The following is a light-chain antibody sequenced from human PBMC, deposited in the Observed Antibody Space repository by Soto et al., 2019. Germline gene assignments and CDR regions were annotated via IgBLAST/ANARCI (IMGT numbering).Light chain of an antibody. CDR1: SGHSNYA. J-gene: IGLJ2*01. CDR3: QTWGTGIHGV. Sequence: QPVLTQSPSASASLGASVKLTCTLSSGHSNYAIAWHQQQPEKGPRYLMKVNSDGSHSKGDGIPDRFSGSNSGAEGYLTISSLQSEDEADYYCQTWGTGIHGVFGGGTKVTVL. V-gene: IGLV4-69*01. CDR2: VNSDGSH.